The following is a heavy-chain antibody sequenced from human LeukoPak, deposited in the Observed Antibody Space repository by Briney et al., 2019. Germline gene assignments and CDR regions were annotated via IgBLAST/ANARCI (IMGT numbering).Heavy chain of an antibody. CDR2: ISSSSSYT. D-gene: IGHD6-13*01. CDR1: GIPCSDYY. V-gene: IGHV3-11*03. J-gene: IGHJ4*02. CDR3: AAGTAADF. Sequence: AGGSLRLSCVVPGIPCSDYYMNCIRQAPGKGLEWISYISSSSSYTDYADSVKGRFTISRDNAKSALYLQLNSLRLEDTAVYYCAAGTAADFWGQGTLVTVSS.